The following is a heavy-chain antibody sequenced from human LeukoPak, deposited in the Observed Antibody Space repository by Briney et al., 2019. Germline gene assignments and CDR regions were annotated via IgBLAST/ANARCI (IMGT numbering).Heavy chain of an antibody. Sequence: SETLSLTCTVSGGSISGYYWSWIRQPPGKGLEWIGYIYYSVNTNCNPSLKSRVTIVGDTSRNQFSLKLSSVTAADTAVYYCARHQRDYGDYVPRYMDVWGKGTTLTVSS. CDR3: ARHQRDYGDYVPRYMDV. V-gene: IGHV4-59*08. J-gene: IGHJ6*03. CDR2: IYYSVNT. CDR1: GGSISGYY. D-gene: IGHD4-17*01.